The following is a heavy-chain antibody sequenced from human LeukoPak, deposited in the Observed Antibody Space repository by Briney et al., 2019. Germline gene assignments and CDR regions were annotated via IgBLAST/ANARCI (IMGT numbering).Heavy chain of an antibody. J-gene: IGHJ3*02. CDR1: GYTFTSYG. CDR2: ISAYNGNT. CDR3: AREGYSGYGRGAFDI. D-gene: IGHD5-12*01. V-gene: IGHV1-18*01. Sequence: WASVKVSCKASGYTFTSYGISWVRQAPGQGLEWMGWISAYNGNTNYAQKLQGRVTMTTDTSTSTAYMELRSLRSDDTAVYYCAREGYSGYGRGAFDIWGQGTMVTVSS.